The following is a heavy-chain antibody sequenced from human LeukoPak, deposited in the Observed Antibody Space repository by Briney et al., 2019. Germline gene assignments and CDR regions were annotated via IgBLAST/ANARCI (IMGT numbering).Heavy chain of an antibody. J-gene: IGHJ4*02. D-gene: IGHD5-18*01. V-gene: IGHV3-53*01. CDR3: ARADSVDTFDY. Sequence: PGGSLRLSCAASGFTVSSNYMSWVRQAPGKGLQWVSFIYSGGNTYYADSVKGRFTISRDDSGNTLYLQMNSLRAEDTAVYYCARADSVDTFDYWGQGTLVTVSS. CDR2: IYSGGNT. CDR1: GFTVSSNY.